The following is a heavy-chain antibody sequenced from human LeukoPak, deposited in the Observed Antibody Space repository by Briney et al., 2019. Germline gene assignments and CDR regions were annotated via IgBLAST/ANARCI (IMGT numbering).Heavy chain of an antibody. D-gene: IGHD5-18*01. CDR2: IKQDGSER. CDR3: ARDSSGYSYGFDY. Sequence: GGSLRLSCAASGFTVSSYWMGWVRQAPGKGLEWVANIKQDGSERYYVDSVKCRFTISRDNAKNSLYLQMNSLRAEDTAVYYCARDSSGYSYGFDYWGQGTLVTVSS. V-gene: IGHV3-7*01. J-gene: IGHJ4*02. CDR1: GFTVSSYW.